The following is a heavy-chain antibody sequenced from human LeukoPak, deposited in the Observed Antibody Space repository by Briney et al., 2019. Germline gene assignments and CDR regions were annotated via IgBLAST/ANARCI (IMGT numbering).Heavy chain of an antibody. J-gene: IGHJ5*02. CDR1: GYTFTSYG. D-gene: IGHD1-7*01. V-gene: IGHV1-18*01. Sequence: ASVKVSCKASGYTFTSYGISWVRQAPGQGLEWMGWISAYNGNTNYAQKLQGRVTMTTDTSTSTAYMELRSLRSDDTAVYYCARAVPGITGTTSNYNWFDPWGQGTLVTVSS. CDR2: ISAYNGNT. CDR3: ARAVPGITGTTSNYNWFDP.